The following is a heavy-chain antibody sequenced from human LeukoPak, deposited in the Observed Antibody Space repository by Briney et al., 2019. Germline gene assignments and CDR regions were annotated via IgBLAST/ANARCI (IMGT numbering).Heavy chain of an antibody. CDR3: STGLTGYYTNYDY. CDR1: GFTFSNAW. J-gene: IGHJ4*02. V-gene: IGHV3-15*01. D-gene: IGHD3-9*01. Sequence: TGGSLRLSCVASGFTFSNAWMSWVRQAPGMGLEWVGRIKSKTDGGITDYAAPVKGRFTISRDDSKNTLYLQMNSLKTEDTAVYYCSTGLTGYYTNYDYWGQGTLVAVSS. CDR2: IKSKTDGGIT.